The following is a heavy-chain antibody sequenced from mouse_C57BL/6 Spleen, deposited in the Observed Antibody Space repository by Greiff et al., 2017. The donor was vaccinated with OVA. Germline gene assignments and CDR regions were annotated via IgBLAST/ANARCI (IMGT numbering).Heavy chain of an antibody. CDR2: IDPSDSYT. V-gene: IGHV1-69*01. J-gene: IGHJ4*01. Sequence: QVQLQQPGAELVMPGASVKLSCKASGYTFTSYWMHWVKQRPGQGLEWIGEIDPSDSYTNYNQKFKGKSTLTVDKSSSTAYMQLSSLTSEDSAVYYCARGYGNYEAMDYWGQGTSVTVSS. CDR1: GYTFTSYW. CDR3: ARGYGNYEAMDY. D-gene: IGHD2-1*01.